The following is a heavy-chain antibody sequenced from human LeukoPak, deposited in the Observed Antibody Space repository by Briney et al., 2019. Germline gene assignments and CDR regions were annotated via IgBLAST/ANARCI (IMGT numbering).Heavy chain of an antibody. D-gene: IGHD6-13*01. Sequence: ASVKVSCKASGGTFSSYAISWVRQATGQGLEWMGWMNPNSGNTGYAQKFQGRVTITRNTSISTAYMELSSLRSEDTAVYYCARGRLVRNSWYRNWFDPWGQGTLVTVSS. CDR1: GGTFSSYA. CDR3: ARGRLVRNSWYRNWFDP. CDR2: MNPNSGNT. V-gene: IGHV1-8*03. J-gene: IGHJ5*02.